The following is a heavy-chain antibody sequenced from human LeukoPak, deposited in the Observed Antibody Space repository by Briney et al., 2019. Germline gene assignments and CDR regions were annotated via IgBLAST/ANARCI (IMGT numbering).Heavy chain of an antibody. V-gene: IGHV3-23*01. Sequence: GGSLRLSCAASGFTFRSYSMNWVRQAPGKGLDWVSTISDGAGSIYYADSVKGRFTISRDNSKNTLYLQMNSLRAEDTAVYYCARDVEAFDLWGRGTLVTVSS. CDR3: ARDVEAFDL. J-gene: IGHJ2*01. D-gene: IGHD2-15*01. CDR2: ISDGAGSI. CDR1: GFTFRSYS.